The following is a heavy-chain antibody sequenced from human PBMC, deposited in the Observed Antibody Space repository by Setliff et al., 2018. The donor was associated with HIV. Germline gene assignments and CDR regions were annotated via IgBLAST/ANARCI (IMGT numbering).Heavy chain of an antibody. D-gene: IGHD3-22*01. CDR3: TRRDNSVSGYYTDHAFDI. Sequence: ASETLSLTCTVSGGSITTTNYYWGWVRQSPGKGLEWIGEIYRSGSTNYNPSLKSRVTISLDKSKNQFSLKVNSVTAADTAVYYCTRRDNSVSGYYTDHAFDIWGQGTLVTVSS. CDR1: GGSITTTNYY. CDR2: IYRSGST. V-gene: IGHV4-39*07. J-gene: IGHJ3*02.